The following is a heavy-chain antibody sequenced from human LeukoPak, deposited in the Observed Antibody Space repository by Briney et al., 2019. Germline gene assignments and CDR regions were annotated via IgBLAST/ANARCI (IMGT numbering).Heavy chain of an antibody. J-gene: IGHJ6*03. CDR1: GGSISGYY. V-gene: IGHV4-59*01. D-gene: IGHD3-22*01. CDR3: ARDSRYSDTSGYYYSHYYMDV. Sequence: ASETLSLTCTVSGGSISGYYWSWIRQPPGKGLEYIGYIYSSGSTNYNPSLKSRVTISGGTSNNQLSLKLSSVTAADTAVYYCARDSRYSDTSGYYYSHYYMDVWGKGTTVTVSS. CDR2: IYSSGST.